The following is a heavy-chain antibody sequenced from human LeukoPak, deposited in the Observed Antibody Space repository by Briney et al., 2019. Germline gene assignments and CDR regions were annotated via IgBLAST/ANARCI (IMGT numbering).Heavy chain of an antibody. J-gene: IGHJ4*02. V-gene: IGHV1-18*01. CDR3: ARDPHHNLISGTLGAY. D-gene: IGHD3-16*01. Sequence: ASVKVSCKASGYTFISYGISWVRQAPGQGLEGMGWISAYNGNTNTAQKLQGRVTMTTDTSTSTAYMELRSLRSDDTAVYYCARDPHHNLISGTLGAYWGQGTLVTVSS. CDR1: GYTFISYG. CDR2: ISAYNGNT.